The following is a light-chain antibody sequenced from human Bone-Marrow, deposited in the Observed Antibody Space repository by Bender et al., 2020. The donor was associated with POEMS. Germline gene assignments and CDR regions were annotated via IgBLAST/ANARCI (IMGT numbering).Light chain of an antibody. CDR1: SSNIGAGYE. Sequence: QSVLSQPPSVSGTPGQRVTISCTGSSSNIGAGYEVHWYQHRPGTAHKFLIHGNRFSASKSGTSASLVITGLQTDDEADYYCQSYDSGLSSWVFGGGTKLAVL. CDR3: QSYDSGLSSWV. V-gene: IGLV1-40*01. J-gene: IGLJ3*02. CDR2: GN.